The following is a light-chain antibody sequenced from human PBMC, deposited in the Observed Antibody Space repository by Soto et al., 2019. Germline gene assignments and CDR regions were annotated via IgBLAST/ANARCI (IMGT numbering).Light chain of an antibody. CDR3: CSPAGSYTWV. CDR1: SSDVGGYKF. CDR2: DVS. Sequence: QSALTQPASVSASPGQSITISCTGTSSDVGGYKFVSWYQQHPGKAPKFMIYDVSKRPSGVPDRFSGSKSGNTASLTISGLQPDDEADYFCCSPAGSYTWVFGGGTKLTVL. J-gene: IGLJ3*02. V-gene: IGLV2-11*01.